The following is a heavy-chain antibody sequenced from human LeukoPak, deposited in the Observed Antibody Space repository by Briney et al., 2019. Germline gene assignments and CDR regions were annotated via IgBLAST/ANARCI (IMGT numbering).Heavy chain of an antibody. CDR2: ISHGGSDK. D-gene: IGHD2-2*02. Sequence: GRSLRLSCAASGFTFSLYPMHWVRQAPGKGLEWVAVISHGGSDKYYAESVKGRFTITRDNSKSTLYLQMNSLSAEDTAVYYCARDVGDCSSSSCYIPADWWGQGTLVTVSS. V-gene: IGHV3-30*01. J-gene: IGHJ4*02. CDR3: ARDVGDCSSSSCYIPADW. CDR1: GFTFSLYP.